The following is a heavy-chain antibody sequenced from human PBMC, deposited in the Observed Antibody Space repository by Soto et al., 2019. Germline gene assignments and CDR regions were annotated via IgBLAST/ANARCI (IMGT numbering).Heavy chain of an antibody. J-gene: IGHJ4*02. V-gene: IGHV1-46*01. CDR2: LNPSAGST. Sequence: QVQLVQSGAEVKKPGASVKVSCKVSGYTFTNYYIHWVRQAPGQGLEWMGFLNPSAGSTSYAQKFQGRVTMTGATSTSTVYMGLNSLRSEDTAVYYCARNRGSGLDYWGQGTLVTVSS. CDR3: ARNRGSGLDY. D-gene: IGHD3-10*01. CDR1: GYTFTNYY.